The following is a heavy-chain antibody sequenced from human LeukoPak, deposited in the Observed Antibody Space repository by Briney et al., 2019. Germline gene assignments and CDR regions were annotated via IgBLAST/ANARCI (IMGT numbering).Heavy chain of an antibody. V-gene: IGHV4-38-2*02. J-gene: IGHJ3*02. Sequence: SETLSLTCTVSGYSLSSGYYWGWIRQPPGKGLEWIGSIYNSGSTYYNPSLKSRVTMSVDTTKNQFSLKRSSVTAADTAVYYCARRSHCSSTSCYPFRRAFDIWGQGTMVTVSS. CDR2: IYNSGST. CDR1: GYSLSSGYY. D-gene: IGHD2-2*01. CDR3: ARRSHCSSTSCYPFRRAFDI.